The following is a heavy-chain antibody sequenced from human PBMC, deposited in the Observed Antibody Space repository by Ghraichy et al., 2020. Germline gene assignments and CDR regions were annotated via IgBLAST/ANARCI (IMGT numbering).Heavy chain of an antibody. Sequence: GGSLRLSCAASGITFSSYGMSWVRQAPGKGLEWVSAISGSGGSTYYADSVKGRFTVSRDNSKNTLYLQMNSLRAEDTAVYYCAKDPDYGGKHWGQGTLVTVSS. CDR2: ISGSGGST. D-gene: IGHD4-23*01. J-gene: IGHJ4*02. CDR3: AKDPDYGGKH. V-gene: IGHV3-23*01. CDR1: GITFSSYG.